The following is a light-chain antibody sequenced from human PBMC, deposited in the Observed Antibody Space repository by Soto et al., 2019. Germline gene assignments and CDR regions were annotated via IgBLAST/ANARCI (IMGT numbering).Light chain of an antibody. CDR3: QQRSNWPPIT. Sequence: EVVMTQSPATLSVSPGESATLSCRASQSISSNKLAWYQQKPGQAPRLLLFGVSNRATGIPARFSGSGSGTDFSLTISSLQSEDFAVYYCQQRSNWPPITFGQGTRLEI. CDR1: QSISSN. CDR2: GVS. J-gene: IGKJ5*01. V-gene: IGKV3-15*01.